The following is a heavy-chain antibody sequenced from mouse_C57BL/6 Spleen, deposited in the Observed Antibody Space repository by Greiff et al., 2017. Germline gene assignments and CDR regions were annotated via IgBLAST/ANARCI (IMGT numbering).Heavy chain of an antibody. D-gene: IGHD2-10*01. Sequence: EVKLVESGGGLVQPKGSLKLSCAASGFTFNTYAMHWVRQAPGTGLEWVARIRSKSNNYATYYADSVKDRFTISRDDSQSMLYLQMYSLKTEDTAMYYCVRDLHYCDYWGQGTTLTVSA. J-gene: IGHJ2*01. CDR2: IRSKSNNYAT. CDR3: VRDLHYCDY. CDR1: GFTFNTYA. V-gene: IGHV10-3*01.